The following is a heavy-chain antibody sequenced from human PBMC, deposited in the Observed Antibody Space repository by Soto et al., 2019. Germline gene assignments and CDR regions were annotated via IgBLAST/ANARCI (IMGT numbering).Heavy chain of an antibody. V-gene: IGHV1-18*01. Sequence: QVQLVQSGAEVKKPGASVKVSCKSSGYTFTSYGITWVRQASGQGLEWMGRISAYNGNTKYSQKLQGRVTMTTDTSTSTAYMELRSLRSDDTAVYYCARLDYYESSGYYNEFDYWGQGTLVTVSS. D-gene: IGHD3-22*01. CDR1: GYTFTSYG. CDR2: ISAYNGNT. CDR3: ARLDYYESSGYYNEFDY. J-gene: IGHJ4*02.